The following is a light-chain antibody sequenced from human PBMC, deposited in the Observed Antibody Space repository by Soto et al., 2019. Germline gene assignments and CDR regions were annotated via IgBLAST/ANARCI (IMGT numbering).Light chain of an antibody. J-gene: IGKJ3*01. CDR2: GAS. Sequence: EIVLTQSPGTLSLSPGESATLSCRTSQSVSSNYLAWYQQRPGQTPRLLIYGASGRATGIPDRFSGSGSGTDFTLTISRLEPEDFAVYYCQQLGDALHTFGPGTKVDIK. V-gene: IGKV3-20*01. CDR3: QQLGDALHT. CDR1: QSVSSNY.